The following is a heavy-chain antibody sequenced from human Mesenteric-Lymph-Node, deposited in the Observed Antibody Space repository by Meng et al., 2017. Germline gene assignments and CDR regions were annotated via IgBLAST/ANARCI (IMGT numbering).Heavy chain of an antibody. Sequence: GESLKISCAASGFTFSSYAMSWVRQAPGKGLEWVSGISASGGSTNYADSVKGRFTISRDNAKNSLYLQMNSLRAEDTALYHCARVLDYYDSSGYYHPNAFDIWGQGTMVTVSS. J-gene: IGHJ3*02. CDR3: ARVLDYYDSSGYYHPNAFDI. V-gene: IGHV3-23*01. D-gene: IGHD3-22*01. CDR2: ISASGGST. CDR1: GFTFSSYA.